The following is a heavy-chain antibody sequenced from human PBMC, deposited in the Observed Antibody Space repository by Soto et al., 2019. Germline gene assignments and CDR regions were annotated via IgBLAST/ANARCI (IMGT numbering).Heavy chain of an antibody. CDR2: VYYRGRS. CDR3: VSQRTSVLTQAYFDY. V-gene: IGHV4-39*01. D-gene: IGHD2-8*01. CDR1: GGSVSNSNYY. Sequence: LSLTCTVSGGSVSNSNYYWGWIRQSPGKGLEWIGSVYYRGRSYSKSSVKSRVTISVDTSKNQFSPNLNSVTASDTAVYYCVSQRTSVLTQAYFDYWGPGALVTVSS. J-gene: IGHJ4*02.